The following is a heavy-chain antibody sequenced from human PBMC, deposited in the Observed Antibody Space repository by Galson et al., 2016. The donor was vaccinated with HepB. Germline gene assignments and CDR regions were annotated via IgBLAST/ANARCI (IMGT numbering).Heavy chain of an antibody. CDR3: ARDPLSAAGPHFDY. CDR2: VFYNGGA. D-gene: IGHD6-13*01. CDR1: GGSISNYY. Sequence: SETLSLTCTVSGGSISNYYWSWIRQPPGKGLEWIGYVFYNGGANYNPSLKSRVTMSLDTSKNQFSLRLSSVTAADTALYYCARDPLSAAGPHFDYWGQGSLVTVSS. V-gene: IGHV4-59*01. J-gene: IGHJ4*02.